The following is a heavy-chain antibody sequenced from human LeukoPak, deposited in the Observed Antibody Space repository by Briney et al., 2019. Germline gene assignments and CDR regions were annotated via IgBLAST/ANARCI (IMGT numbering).Heavy chain of an antibody. V-gene: IGHV3-9*01. J-gene: IGHJ6*02. CDR3: AKAAGGFPYYYGMDV. Sequence: GGSLRLSCAASGFTFDDYAMRWVRQAPGKGLEWVSGISWNSGSIGYADSVKGRFTISRDNAKNSLYLQMNSLRAEDTALYYCAKAAGGFPYYYGMDVWGQGTTVTVSS. CDR2: ISWNSGSI. D-gene: IGHD2-15*01. CDR1: GFTFDDYA.